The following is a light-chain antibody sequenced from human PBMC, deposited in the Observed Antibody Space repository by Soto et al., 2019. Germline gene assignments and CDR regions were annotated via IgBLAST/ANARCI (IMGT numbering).Light chain of an antibody. V-gene: IGLV2-11*01. Sequence: QSALTQPRSVSGSPGQSVTISCTGTSSDVGTYNFVSWYQQHPGKAPKFMIYDVTKRPSGVPDRFSGSKSGNTASLTISGRQAEVNADYYCCSYVGSYTTYVFGTGTKVTVL. CDR3: CSYVGSYTTYV. J-gene: IGLJ1*01. CDR1: SSDVGTYNF. CDR2: DVT.